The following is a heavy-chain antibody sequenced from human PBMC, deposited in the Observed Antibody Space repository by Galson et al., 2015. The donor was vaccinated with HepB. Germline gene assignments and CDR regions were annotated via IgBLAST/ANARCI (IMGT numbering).Heavy chain of an antibody. D-gene: IGHD3-3*01. Sequence: SLRLSCAASGFTFSSYEMNYVRQAPGKGLEWVSYISSSGSTEYYADSVKGRFTISRDNANNSLYLQMNSLRAEDAAVYYCARGPYDLWSGYSPYYRYGRDVWGQGTTVTVSS. CDR1: GFTFSSYE. V-gene: IGHV3-48*03. CDR3: ARGPYDLWSGYSPYYRYGRDV. CDR2: ISSSGSTE. J-gene: IGHJ6*02.